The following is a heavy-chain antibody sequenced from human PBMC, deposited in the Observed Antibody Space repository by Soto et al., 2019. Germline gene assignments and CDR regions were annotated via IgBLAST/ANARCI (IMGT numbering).Heavy chain of an antibody. J-gene: IGHJ4*02. D-gene: IGHD6-6*01. Sequence: SETLSLTCTVSGGSISSSSYYWGWIRQPPGKGLEWIGSIYYSGSTYYNPSLKSRVTISVDTSKNQFSLKLSSVTAADTAVYYCARRRSSSSGIDYWGQGTLVTVSP. CDR1: GGSISSSSYY. V-gene: IGHV4-39*01. CDR2: IYYSGST. CDR3: ARRRSSSSGIDY.